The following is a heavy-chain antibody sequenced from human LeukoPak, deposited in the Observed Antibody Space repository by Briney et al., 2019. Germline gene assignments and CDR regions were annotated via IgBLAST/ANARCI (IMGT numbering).Heavy chain of an antibody. CDR1: GGPISSSSYY. Sequence: SETLSLTCTVSGGPISSSSYYWGWIRQPPGKGLEWIGSIYYSGSTYYNPSLKSRVTISVDTSKNQFSLKLSSVTAADTAVYYCARLIVGATNWFDPWGQGTLVTVSS. D-gene: IGHD1-26*01. V-gene: IGHV4-39*01. CDR3: ARLIVGATNWFDP. CDR2: IYYSGST. J-gene: IGHJ5*02.